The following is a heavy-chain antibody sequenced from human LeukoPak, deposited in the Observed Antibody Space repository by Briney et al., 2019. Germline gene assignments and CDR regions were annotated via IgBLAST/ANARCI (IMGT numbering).Heavy chain of an antibody. V-gene: IGHV1-2*02. J-gene: IGHJ4*02. D-gene: IGHD2-8*01. Sequence: ASVEVSCKASGYTFTGNYMHWVRQVPGQGLEWMGWTNPNSGGTNYGQKFQGRVTMTRDTSINTAYMELSRLRFDDTAVYYCARVWPCSNGVCPDVFDYWGQGTLVTVSS. CDR1: GYTFTGNY. CDR2: TNPNSGGT. CDR3: ARVWPCSNGVCPDVFDY.